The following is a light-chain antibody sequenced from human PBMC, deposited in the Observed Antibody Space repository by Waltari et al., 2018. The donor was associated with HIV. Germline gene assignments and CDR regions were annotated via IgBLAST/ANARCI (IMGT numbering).Light chain of an antibody. J-gene: IGKJ5*01. CDR3: QQRSNWPRT. CDR2: GAS. V-gene: IGKV3-15*01. Sequence: EIVMKQSPATLSVSPGERATLSCRASQSVSSNLAWYQQKPGQAPRLLIYGASTRATGIPARFSGSGSGTEFTLTISSLQSEDFAVYYCQQRSNWPRTFGQGTRLEIK. CDR1: QSVSSN.